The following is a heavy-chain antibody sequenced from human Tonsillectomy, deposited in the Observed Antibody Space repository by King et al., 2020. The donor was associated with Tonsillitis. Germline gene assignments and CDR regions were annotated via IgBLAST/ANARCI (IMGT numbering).Heavy chain of an antibody. CDR2: ISISGSTI. CDR3: AREWSPGPYMDG. J-gene: IGHJ6*03. CDR1: GFTFSSYE. Sequence: VQLVESGGGLVQPGGSLRLSCAASGFTFSSYEMNWVRQAPGKGLEWVSYISISGSTIYYADSVKGRFTISRDNAKDSLYLQMNSLRAEDTAVYYCAREWSPGPYMDGWGKGTTVTVSS. D-gene: IGHD2-15*01. V-gene: IGHV3-48*03.